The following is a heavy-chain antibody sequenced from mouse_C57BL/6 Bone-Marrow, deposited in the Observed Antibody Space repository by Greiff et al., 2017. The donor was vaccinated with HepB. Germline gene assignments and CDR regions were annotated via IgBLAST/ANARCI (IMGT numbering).Heavy chain of an antibody. CDR3: ARSSSYNAMDY. V-gene: IGHV5-17*01. D-gene: IGHD1-1*01. Sequence: EVKLMESGGGLVKPGGSLKLSCAASGFTFSDYGMHWVRQAPEKGLEWVAYISSGSSTIYYADTVKGRFTISRDNAKNTLFLQMTSLRSEDTAMYYCARSSSYNAMDYWGQGTSVTVSS. CDR2: ISSGSSTI. CDR1: GFTFSDYG. J-gene: IGHJ4*01.